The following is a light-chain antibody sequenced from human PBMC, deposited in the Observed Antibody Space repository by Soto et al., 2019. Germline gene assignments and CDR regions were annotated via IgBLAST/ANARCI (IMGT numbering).Light chain of an antibody. CDR2: GAS. J-gene: IGKJ1*01. Sequence: DIVMSQSPATLSVSPGERATLSCRASQSVNSDLAWYQQKPGQAPRLLISGASTRATGISGRFSGSGSGTEFSLTISSLQSEYFAVYYCQQYYNWPWTFGQGTKVDIK. V-gene: IGKV3-15*01. CDR3: QQYYNWPWT. CDR1: QSVNSD.